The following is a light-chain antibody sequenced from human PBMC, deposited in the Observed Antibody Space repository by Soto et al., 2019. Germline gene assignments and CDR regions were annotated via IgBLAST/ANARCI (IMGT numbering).Light chain of an antibody. CDR3: QQYNNWLLT. CDR1: QSVSRN. CDR2: GSS. V-gene: IGKV3-15*01. J-gene: IGKJ4*01. Sequence: EIVMTQSPATLSVSQGERATLSCRASQSVSRNLAWYQQKPGQAPRLLIYGSSTRASGIPARLSGGGSETEFSLSICSLRSEDFAVYYCQQYNNWLLTFGGGAKVEIK.